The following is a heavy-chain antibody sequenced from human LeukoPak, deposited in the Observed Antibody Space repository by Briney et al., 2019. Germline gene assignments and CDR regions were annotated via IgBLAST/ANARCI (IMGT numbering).Heavy chain of an antibody. CDR1: GFTFSNYA. V-gene: IGHV3-23*01. Sequence: GGSLRLSCAASGFTFSNYAMSWVRQAPGKGLEWVSVISGSGGYTNYADSVKGRFTISRDNSKNTLYLQMNSLRAEDTAVYYCAKAGSANYFDYWGQGALVTVSS. CDR2: ISGSGGYT. CDR3: AKAGSANYFDY. J-gene: IGHJ4*02.